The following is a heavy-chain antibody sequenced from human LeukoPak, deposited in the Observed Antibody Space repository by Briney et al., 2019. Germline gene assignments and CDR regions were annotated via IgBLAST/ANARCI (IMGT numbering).Heavy chain of an antibody. J-gene: IGHJ4*02. Sequence: GGSLRLSCAASGFTFSSYGMHWVRQAPGKGLEWVAFIRYDGATKYYRDSVKGRFTISRDNSKNTLYLQMNSLRAEDTAVYYCAKYHYSNYLYYFQYWGQGTLVSVSS. V-gene: IGHV3-30*02. D-gene: IGHD4-11*01. CDR3: AKYHYSNYLYYFQY. CDR1: GFTFSSYG. CDR2: IRYDGATK.